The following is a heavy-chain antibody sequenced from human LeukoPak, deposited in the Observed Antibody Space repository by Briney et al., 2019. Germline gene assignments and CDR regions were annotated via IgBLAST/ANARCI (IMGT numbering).Heavy chain of an antibody. CDR1: GFTFSSYS. D-gene: IGHD5-12*01. V-gene: IGHV3-21*01. Sequence: GGSLRLSCAASGFTFSSYSMNWVRQAPGKGLEWVSSISSSSSYIYYADSVKGRFTISRDNAKNSLYLQMNSLRAEDTAVYYCARARSSRDGYIIWDQGTLVTVSS. J-gene: IGHJ4*02. CDR2: ISSSSSYI. CDR3: ARARSSRDGYII.